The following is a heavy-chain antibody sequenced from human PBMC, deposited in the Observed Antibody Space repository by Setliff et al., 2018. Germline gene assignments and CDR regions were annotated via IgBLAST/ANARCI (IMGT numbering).Heavy chain of an antibody. CDR1: GGSINSGVYY. CDR2: IYHGGDT. J-gene: IGHJ4*02. V-gene: IGHV4-39*01. Sequence: SETLSLTCTVSGGSINSGVYYWGWIRQPPGKGLEWIGRIYHGGDTYYNASLKSRLTISVDTSKNQFSLKLSSVTAADTAVYYCASCRYQVPYNYWGQGTLVTAPQ. CDR3: ASCRYQVPYNY. D-gene: IGHD2-2*01.